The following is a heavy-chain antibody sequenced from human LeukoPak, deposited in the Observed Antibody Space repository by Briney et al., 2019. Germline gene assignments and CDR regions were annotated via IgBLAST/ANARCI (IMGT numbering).Heavy chain of an antibody. Sequence: SETLSLTCTVSGGSISSYYWSWIRQPPGKGLEWIGYIYYSGSTNYNPSLKSRVTISVDTSKNQLSLKLSSVTAADTAVYYCARMIRVVVTAINNAFDIWGQGTTVTVSS. CDR1: GGSISSYY. D-gene: IGHD2-21*02. CDR2: IYYSGST. V-gene: IGHV4-59*01. CDR3: ARMIRVVVTAINNAFDI. J-gene: IGHJ3*02.